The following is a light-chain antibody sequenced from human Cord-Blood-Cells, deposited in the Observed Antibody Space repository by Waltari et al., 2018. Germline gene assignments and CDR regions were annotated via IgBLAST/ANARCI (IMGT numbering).Light chain of an antibody. V-gene: IGLV1-47*01. Sequence: QSVLTQPPSASGTPGQRVTISCSGSSSNIGSNYVYWYQQLPGTDPKLLIYRNNQRPSGVPDRFSGSKSGTSASLASSGLRSEDEADYYCAAWDDSLSGWVFGGGTKLTVL. CDR1: SSNIGSNY. J-gene: IGLJ3*02. CDR2: RNN. CDR3: AAWDDSLSGWV.